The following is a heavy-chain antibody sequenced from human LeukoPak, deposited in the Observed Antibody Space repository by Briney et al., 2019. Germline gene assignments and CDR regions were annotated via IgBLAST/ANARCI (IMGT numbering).Heavy chain of an antibody. J-gene: IGHJ4*02. CDR2: IRPDGSDE. CDR3: AREGTDY. Sequence: PGGSLRLSCVVSGFTISSDWMSWVRQAPGKGQEWVANIRPDGSDEYYVDSVKGRFTISRDNAKNSLYLQMNSLRAEDTAVYYCAREGTDYWGQGTLVTVSS. CDR1: GFTISSDW. D-gene: IGHD1/OR15-1a*01. V-gene: IGHV3-7*01.